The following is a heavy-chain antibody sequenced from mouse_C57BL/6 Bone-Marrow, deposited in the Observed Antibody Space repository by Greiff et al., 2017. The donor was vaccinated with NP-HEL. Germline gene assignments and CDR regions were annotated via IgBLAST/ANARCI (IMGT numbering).Heavy chain of an antibody. V-gene: IGHV14-4*01. D-gene: IGHD1-1*01. CDR1: GFNIKDDY. Sequence: VHVKQSGAELVRPGASVKLSCTASGFNIKDDYMHWVKQRPEQGLEWIGWIDPENGDTEYASKFQGKATLPADTSSNTAYMQLSSLTSEDTAVYYGTTNYGSSYYVHWYFDVWGTGTTVTVSS. J-gene: IGHJ1*03. CDR3: TTNYGSSYYVHWYFDV. CDR2: IDPENGDT.